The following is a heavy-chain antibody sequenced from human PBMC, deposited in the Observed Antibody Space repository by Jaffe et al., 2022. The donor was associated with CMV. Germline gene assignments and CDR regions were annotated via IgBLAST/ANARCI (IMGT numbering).Heavy chain of an antibody. Sequence: QVQLQESGPGLVKPSETLSLTCAVSGGSIKNFYWSWIRQSPTRGLEWIGHIYYTGTTSYNPSLKSRVSISVDTSKMQFSLRMTSVTAADTAIYFCAKTVTTLHNWFDPWGQGTLVTVSS. CDR1: GGSIKNFY. CDR2: IYYTGTT. J-gene: IGHJ5*02. CDR3: AKTVTTLHNWFDP. V-gene: IGHV4-59*03. D-gene: IGHD4-17*01.